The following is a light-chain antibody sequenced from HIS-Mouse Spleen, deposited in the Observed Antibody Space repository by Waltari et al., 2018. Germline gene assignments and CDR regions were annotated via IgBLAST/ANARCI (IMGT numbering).Light chain of an antibody. CDR2: RNN. Sequence: VLTQPPAAAATPGPRVTTSCSVDRPNIGSHYVLWYQQLPGAAPKLLIDRNNQRPSGVPDRFSGSKSGTSASLAISGLRSEDEADYYCAAWDDSLSGWVFGGGTKLTVL. CDR3: AAWDDSLSGWV. V-gene: IGLV1-47*01. J-gene: IGLJ3*02. CDR1: RPNIGSHY.